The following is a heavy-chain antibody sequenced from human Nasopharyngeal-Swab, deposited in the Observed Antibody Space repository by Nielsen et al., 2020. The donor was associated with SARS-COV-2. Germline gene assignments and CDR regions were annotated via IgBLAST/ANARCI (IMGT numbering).Heavy chain of an antibody. CDR2: IYSGGST. CDR3: ARDLQDYGMDV. CDR1: GFTVSSNY. D-gene: IGHD4-11*01. V-gene: IGHV3-53*04. J-gene: IGHJ6*02. Sequence: GESLKISCAASGFTVSSNYMSWVRQAPGKGLEWVSVIYSGGSTYYADSVKGRFTIFRHNSKNTLYLQMNSLRAEDTAVYYCARDLQDYGMDVWGQGTTVTVSS.